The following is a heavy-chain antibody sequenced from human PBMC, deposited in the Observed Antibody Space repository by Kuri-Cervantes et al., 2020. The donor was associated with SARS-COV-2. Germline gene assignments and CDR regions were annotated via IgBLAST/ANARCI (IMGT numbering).Heavy chain of an antibody. CDR3: ATAGTTAMALFDY. Sequence: AAVQVSCKVSGYTLTELSMHWVRQAPGKGLAWMGGFNPEDGETIYAQKFQGRVTMTEDTSTDTAYMELSSLGSEDTAVYYCATAGTTAMALFDYWGQGTLVTVSS. CDR2: FNPEDGET. CDR1: GYTLTELS. D-gene: IGHD5-18*01. J-gene: IGHJ4*02. V-gene: IGHV1-24*01.